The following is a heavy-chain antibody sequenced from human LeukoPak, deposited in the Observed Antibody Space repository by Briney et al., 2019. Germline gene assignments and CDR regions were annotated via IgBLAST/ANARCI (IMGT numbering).Heavy chain of an antibody. CDR3: TKGRGI. V-gene: IGHV4-61*09. CDR2: IYTSGTS. J-gene: IGHJ4*02. CDR1: GGSISSGTYY. D-gene: IGHD3-10*01. Sequence: SETLSLTCTVSGGSISSGTYYWSWIRQPAGKGLEWIGHIYTSGTSNYNPSLRSRVTISVDTSKNQFSLKLTSVTAADTAVYYCTKGRGIWGQGTLVTVSS.